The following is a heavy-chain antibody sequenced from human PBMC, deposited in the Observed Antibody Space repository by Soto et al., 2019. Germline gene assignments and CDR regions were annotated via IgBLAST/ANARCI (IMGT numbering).Heavy chain of an antibody. CDR2: ISSRGPT. D-gene: IGHD4-17*01. J-gene: IGHJ4*02. V-gene: IGHV4-30-4*01. CDR3: ATMGTPVTGLYYFDY. Sequence: QVQLQESGPGLVKPSQTLSLTCTVSGGPIGGGNNYGSWIGRPPGRGWRGMGLISSRGPTHYSGSLRSRVSISVDTSKNQFSLDLSSVTAADTAVYYCATMGTPVTGLYYFDYWGQGTLVTVSS. CDR1: GGPIGGGNNY.